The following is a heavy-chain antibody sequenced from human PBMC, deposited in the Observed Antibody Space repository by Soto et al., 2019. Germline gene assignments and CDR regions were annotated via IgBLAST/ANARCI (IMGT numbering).Heavy chain of an antibody. Sequence: PVGSLRLSCAASGLSFSDSGIHWVRQASGKGLEWVGRIRTKSNHYATAYAALVKGRFTISRDDSRNTAYLQMNSLETEDTAVYYCTRLHFIVEPGINYWGQGTLVTVSS. D-gene: IGHD6-13*01. J-gene: IGHJ4*02. CDR1: GLSFSDSG. V-gene: IGHV3-73*01. CDR2: IRTKSNHYAT. CDR3: TRLHFIVEPGINY.